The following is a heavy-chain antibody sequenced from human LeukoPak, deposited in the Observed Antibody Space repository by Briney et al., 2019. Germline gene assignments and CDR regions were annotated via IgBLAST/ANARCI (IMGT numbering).Heavy chain of an antibody. CDR1: GFTVSSNY. CDR3: ARDQFAFGLFHY. CDR2: IYSGGST. V-gene: IGHV3-53*01. J-gene: IGHJ4*02. Sequence: GGSLRLSCAASGFTVSSNYMSWVRQAPGKGLEWVSVIYSGGSTYYAGSVKGRFTISRDSSKNTLYLQMNSLRAEDTAVYYCARDQFAFGLFHYWGQGTLVTVSS. D-gene: IGHD3/OR15-3a*01.